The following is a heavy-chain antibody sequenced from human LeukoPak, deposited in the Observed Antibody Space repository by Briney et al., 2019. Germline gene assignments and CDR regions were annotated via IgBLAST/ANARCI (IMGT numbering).Heavy chain of an antibody. J-gene: IGHJ4*02. CDR1: GGSISSSSYY. CDR2: IYYSGST. V-gene: IGHV4-39*01. D-gene: IGHD6-13*01. CDR3: ASYSSSWTGFDY. Sequence: PSETLSLTRTVSGGSISSSSYYWGWIRQPPGKGLEWIGSIYYSGSTYYNPSLKSRVTISVDTSKNQFSLKLSSVTAADTAVYYCASYSSSWTGFDYWGQGTLVTVSS.